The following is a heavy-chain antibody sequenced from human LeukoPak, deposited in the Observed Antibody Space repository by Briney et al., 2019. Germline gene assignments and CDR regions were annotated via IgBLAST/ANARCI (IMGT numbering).Heavy chain of an antibody. V-gene: IGHV4-59*08. CDR3: ARHGGVLRYFTWPAYFYY. CDR2: IHSDGTS. Sequence: SETLSLTCTVSGASISSSSWSWLRQPPGKALEWIGYIHSDGTSNSNPSLRSRVGISRDTSRNYFPLRMTSLTAADTAVYYCARHGGVLRYFTWPAYFYYWGQGTLVPVSS. CDR1: GASISSSS. D-gene: IGHD3-9*01. J-gene: IGHJ4*02.